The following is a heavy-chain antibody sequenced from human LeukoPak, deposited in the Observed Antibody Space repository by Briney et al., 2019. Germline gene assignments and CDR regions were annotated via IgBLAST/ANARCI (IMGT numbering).Heavy chain of an antibody. V-gene: IGHV1-2*02. D-gene: IGHD3-22*01. Sequence: ASVKVSCKASGYSFTSFAISWVRQAPGQGLEWMGWINPNSGGTSFAQKFQGRVTMTRDTSISTAYMELSRLRFDDTAVYYCARDRAYSSGRDDTFDLWGQGTMVIVSS. CDR3: ARDRAYSSGRDDTFDL. J-gene: IGHJ3*01. CDR1: GYSFTSFA. CDR2: INPNSGGT.